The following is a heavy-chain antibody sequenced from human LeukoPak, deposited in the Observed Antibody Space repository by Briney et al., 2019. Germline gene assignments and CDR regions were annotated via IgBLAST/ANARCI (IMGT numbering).Heavy chain of an antibody. CDR1: GDSISGYD. V-gene: IGHV4-59*01. Sequence: SETLSLTCTVSGDSISGYDWTWIRQPPGKGLEWIGYIYYTGSTNYNPSLKSRVTISVDTSKNQFSLRLSSVTAADTAVYYCAREHCSTSNCYADYWGQGTLVTVSS. D-gene: IGHD2-2*01. J-gene: IGHJ4*02. CDR2: IYYTGST. CDR3: AREHCSTSNCYADY.